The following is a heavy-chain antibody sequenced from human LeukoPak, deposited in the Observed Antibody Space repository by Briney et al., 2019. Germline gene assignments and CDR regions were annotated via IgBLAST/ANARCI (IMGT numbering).Heavy chain of an antibody. D-gene: IGHD3-10*01. CDR3: AKRGLGSGSAYKGFDS. J-gene: IGHJ4*02. Sequence: GGSLRLSCAASGFTFSSYSMNWVRQAPGKGLEWVSYISSSSSTIYYADSVRGRFTISRDNAKNSLYLQMNSLRAEDTAVYYCAKRGLGSGSAYKGFDSWGQGTLVTVSS. V-gene: IGHV3-48*01. CDR2: ISSSSSTI. CDR1: GFTFSSYS.